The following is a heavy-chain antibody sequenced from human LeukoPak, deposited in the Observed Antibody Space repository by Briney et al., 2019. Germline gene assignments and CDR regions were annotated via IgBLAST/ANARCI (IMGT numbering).Heavy chain of an antibody. Sequence: ASVKVSCKASGGTFSSYAISWVRQAPGQGLEWMGGIIPIFGTANYAQKFQGRVTITADKSTSTAYMGLSSLRSEDTAVYYCARGDTVTTNPFDYWGQGTLVTVSS. J-gene: IGHJ4*02. D-gene: IGHD4-17*01. CDR3: ARGDTVTTNPFDY. CDR1: GGTFSSYA. CDR2: IIPIFGTA. V-gene: IGHV1-69*06.